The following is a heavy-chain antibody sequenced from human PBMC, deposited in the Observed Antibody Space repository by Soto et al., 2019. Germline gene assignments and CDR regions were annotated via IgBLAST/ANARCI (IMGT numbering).Heavy chain of an antibody. V-gene: IGHV1-18*01. CDR1: GCTFTSYG. CDR2: ISAYNGNT. J-gene: IGHJ4*02. Sequence: RASGKVSCKASGCTFTSYGISXVRQAPGQGLEWMGWISAYNGNTNYAQKLQGRVTMTTDTSTSTAYMELRSLRSDDTAVYYCARDNLAGTVIDYWGQGTLVTVSS. CDR3: ARDNLAGTVIDY. D-gene: IGHD6-13*01.